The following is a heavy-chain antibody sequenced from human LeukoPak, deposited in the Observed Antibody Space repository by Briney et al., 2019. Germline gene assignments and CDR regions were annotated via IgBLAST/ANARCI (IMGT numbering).Heavy chain of an antibody. D-gene: IGHD3-3*01. CDR3: ARGRRITIFGVAIFDY. CDR2: ISSSSSYI. V-gene: IGHV3-21*01. J-gene: IGHJ4*02. CDR1: GFTFSSYS. Sequence: GGSLRLSCAASGFTFSSYSMNWVRQAPGKGLEWVSSISSSSSYIYYADSVKGRFTISRDNAKNSLYLQMNSLRAEDTAVYYCARGRRITIFGVAIFDYWGQGTLVTVSS.